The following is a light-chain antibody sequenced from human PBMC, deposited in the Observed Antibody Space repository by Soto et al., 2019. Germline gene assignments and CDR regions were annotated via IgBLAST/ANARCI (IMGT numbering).Light chain of an antibody. J-gene: IGLJ1*01. Sequence: QSVLTQPASVSRSPGQSIAISCTGTSSDVGGYNYVSWYQHHPGKAPKLMIYDVSNRPSGVSNRFSGSKSGNTASLTISGLQAEDEADYYSSSYTSSNTYVFGTGTKVTVL. CDR2: DVS. CDR3: SSYTSSNTYV. V-gene: IGLV2-14*03. CDR1: SSDVGGYNY.